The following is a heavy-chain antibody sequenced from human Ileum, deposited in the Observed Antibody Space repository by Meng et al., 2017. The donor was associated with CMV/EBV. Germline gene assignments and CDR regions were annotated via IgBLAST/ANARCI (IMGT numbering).Heavy chain of an antibody. CDR1: GFTFNNYW. J-gene: IGHJ5*02. D-gene: IGHD2-15*01. CDR2: IDNDGSDT. CDR3: VRDTPHGRFDP. V-gene: IGHV3-74*01. Sequence: GESLKISCAASGFTFNNYWMHWVRQAPGRGLVWLSRIDNDGSDTIYADSVKGRFTVSRDNARNTLYLQMNNLRDEDTAVYYCVRDTPHGRFDPWGHGTLVTVSS.